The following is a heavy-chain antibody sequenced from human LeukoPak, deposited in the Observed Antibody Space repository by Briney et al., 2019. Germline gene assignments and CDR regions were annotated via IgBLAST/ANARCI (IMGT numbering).Heavy chain of an antibody. J-gene: IGHJ4*02. V-gene: IGHV1-8*03. CDR2: MNPNSGNT. Sequence: ASVKVSCKASGYTFTSLDINWVRQATGQGLEWMGWMNPNSGNTGYAQQFQGGVTITRDTSMSTAYMELSSLRSEDTAVYYCARSFPGSITMIAFDYWGQGTLVTVSS. D-gene: IGHD3-22*01. CDR1: GYTFTSLD. CDR3: ARSFPGSITMIAFDY.